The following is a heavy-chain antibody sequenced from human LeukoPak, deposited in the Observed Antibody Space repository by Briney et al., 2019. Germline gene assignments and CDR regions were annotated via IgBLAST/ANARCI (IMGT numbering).Heavy chain of an antibody. Sequence: PSETLSLTCTVSGGSISSSSYYWGWTRQPAGKGLEWIGSIFYSGTTYYNPSLKSRVTISVDTSKNQFSLKLSSVTAADTAVYYCARAAGGYSYEFDYWGQGTLVTVSS. D-gene: IGHD5-18*01. J-gene: IGHJ4*02. CDR2: IFYSGTT. CDR3: ARAAGGYSYEFDY. CDR1: GGSISSSSYY. V-gene: IGHV4-39*07.